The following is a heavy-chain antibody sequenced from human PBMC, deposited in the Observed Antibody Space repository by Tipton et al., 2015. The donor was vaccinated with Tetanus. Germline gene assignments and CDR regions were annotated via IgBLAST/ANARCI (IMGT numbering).Heavy chain of an antibody. V-gene: IGHV3-53*01. J-gene: IGHJ6*02. D-gene: IGHD6-6*01. CDR3: ARDHIIAARPGATYFYYYGMDV. Sequence: QLVQSGGGLIQPGGSLRLSCAASGFTVSSNSMSWVRQAPGKGLEWVSIIYSGGSTYYADSVKGRFTISRDNSKNTLYLQMNSLRAEDTAVYYCARDHIIAARPGATYFYYYGMDVWGQGTTVTVSS. CDR1: GFTVSSNS. CDR2: IYSGGST.